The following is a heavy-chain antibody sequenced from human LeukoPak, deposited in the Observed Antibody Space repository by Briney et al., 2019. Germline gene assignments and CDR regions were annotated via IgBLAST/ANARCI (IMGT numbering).Heavy chain of an antibody. CDR3: ARVGPAYYYGSGSYGVDY. J-gene: IGHJ4*02. D-gene: IGHD3-10*01. V-gene: IGHV3-66*01. CDR2: IYSGGST. Sequence: GGSLRLSCAASGFTVSSNYMSWVRQAPGKGLEWVSVIYSGGSTYYADSVKGRFTISRDNSKNTLYLQMNSLRAEDTAVYYCARVGPAYYYGSGSYGVDYWGQGTLVTVSS. CDR1: GFTVSSNY.